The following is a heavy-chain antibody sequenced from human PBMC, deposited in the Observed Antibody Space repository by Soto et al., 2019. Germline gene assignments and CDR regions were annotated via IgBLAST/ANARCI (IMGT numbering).Heavy chain of an antibody. V-gene: IGHV3-74*01. Sequence: EVQLLESGGGLVQPGGSLRLSCAASGFKFSSYWMHWVSQAPGKGLVWVSRIKTDGSIITYADSVKGRFTISRDTAKNTLYMQMTTLRAEDTAVYYCARVGQGAWYFDLWGRGTLVTVSS. CDR1: GFKFSSYW. D-gene: IGHD1-26*01. CDR2: IKTDGSII. J-gene: IGHJ2*01. CDR3: ARVGQGAWYFDL.